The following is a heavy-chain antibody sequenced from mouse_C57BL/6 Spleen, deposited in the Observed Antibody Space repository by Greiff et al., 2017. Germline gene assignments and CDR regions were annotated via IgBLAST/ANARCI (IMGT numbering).Heavy chain of an antibody. CDR2: INPYNGGT. CDR3: ARPYGSSYWYFYG. V-gene: IGHV1-19*01. D-gene: IGHD1-1*01. J-gene: IGHJ1*03. Sequence: DVQLQESGPVLVKPGASVKMSCKASGYTFTDYYMNWVKQSHGKSLEWIGVINPYNGGTSYNQKFKGKATLTVDKSSSTAYMELNSLTSEDSAVYYCARPYGSSYWYFYGWGTGTTVTVAT. CDR1: GYTFTDYY.